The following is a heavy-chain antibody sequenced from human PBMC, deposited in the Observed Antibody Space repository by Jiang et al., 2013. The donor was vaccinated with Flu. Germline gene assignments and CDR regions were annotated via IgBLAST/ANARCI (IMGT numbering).Heavy chain of an antibody. V-gene: IGHV4-61*02. D-gene: IGHD3-3*01. CDR2: LSYWQC. J-gene: IGHJ6*02. CDR3: ARTFFWGMDV. CDR1: GDSFGTDGHY. Sequence: CTVSGDSFGTDGHYCSWIRQSAGKGTRVDWAYLSYWQCRLQSSLKSRVTISVDTSKNQFSLKLTSVTAADTAVYYCARTFFWGMDVWGQGTTVTVSS.